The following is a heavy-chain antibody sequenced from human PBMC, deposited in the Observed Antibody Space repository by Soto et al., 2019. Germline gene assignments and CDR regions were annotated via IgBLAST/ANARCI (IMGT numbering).Heavy chain of an antibody. J-gene: IGHJ4*02. CDR3: AKFEGLKAVAGTGFDY. D-gene: IGHD6-19*01. CDR2: ISGSGGST. V-gene: IGHV3-23*01. Sequence: GGSLKLSCAASGFTFSSYAMSWVRQAPGKGLEWVSAISGSGGSTYYADSVKGRFTISRDNSKNTLYLQMNSLRAEDTAVYYCAKFEGLKAVAGTGFDYWGQGTLVTVSS. CDR1: GFTFSSYA.